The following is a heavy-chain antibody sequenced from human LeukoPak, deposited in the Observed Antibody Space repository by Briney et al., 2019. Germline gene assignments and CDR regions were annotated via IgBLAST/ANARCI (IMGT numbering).Heavy chain of an antibody. CDR3: ARDRRNIAVGFTDAFDI. J-gene: IGHJ3*02. Sequence: GGSLRLPCAASGFTLSSYAMSWVRQAPGKGLEWVSVIYSGGNTYYADSVKGRFTISRDNSKNTLYLQMNSLRVEDTAVYYCARDRRNIAVGFTDAFDIWGQGTMVTVSS. V-gene: IGHV3-53*01. CDR1: GFTLSSYA. CDR2: IYSGGNT. D-gene: IGHD2-15*01.